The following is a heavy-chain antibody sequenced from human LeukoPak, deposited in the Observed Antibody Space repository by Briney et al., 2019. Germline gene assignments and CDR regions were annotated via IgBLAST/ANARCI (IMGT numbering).Heavy chain of an antibody. CDR2: IYYSGNT. V-gene: IGHV4-38-2*02. CDR3: ARQTGSGLFILP. CDR1: GYSVSSGYY. D-gene: IGHD3/OR15-3a*01. Sequence: SETLSLTCSVSGYSVSSGYYWGWIRQPPGKGLEWIGSIYYSGNTYYNASLKSQVSISIDTSKNQFSLRLTSVTAADTAVYYCARQTGSGLFILPGGQGTLVTVSS. J-gene: IGHJ4*02.